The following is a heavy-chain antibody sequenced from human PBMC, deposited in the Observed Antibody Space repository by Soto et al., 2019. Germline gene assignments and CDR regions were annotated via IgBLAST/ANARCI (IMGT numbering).Heavy chain of an antibody. CDR1: GSSISNGYY. CDR3: ARSVGATPGRSNYFDF. CDR2: VYHSGDS. Sequence: SETLSLTCAVSGSSISNGYYWGWVRQSPETGLEWIANVYHSGDSYSNPSLRSRVVMSVDRTKNQFSLKLNSLTAADTAVYYCARSVGATPGRSNYFDFWGQGILVTVSS. D-gene: IGHD1-26*01. J-gene: IGHJ4*02. V-gene: IGHV4-38-2*01.